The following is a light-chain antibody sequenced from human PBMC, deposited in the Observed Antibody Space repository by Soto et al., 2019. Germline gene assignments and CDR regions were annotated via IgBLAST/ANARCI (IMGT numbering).Light chain of an antibody. CDR2: DVS. CDR1: SSDIGGYNY. V-gene: IGLV2-11*01. CDR3: CSYAGSYSGV. Sequence: QSVLTQPRSVSGSPEQSVTMSCTGTSSDIGGYNYVSWYQQHPGKAPKLIIYDVSRRPSGVPDRFSGSKSANTASLTISGLQAEDEADYFCCSYAGSYSGVFGEGTKLTVL. J-gene: IGLJ2*01.